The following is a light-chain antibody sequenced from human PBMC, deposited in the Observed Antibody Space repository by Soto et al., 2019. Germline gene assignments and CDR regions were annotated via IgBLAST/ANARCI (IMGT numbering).Light chain of an antibody. CDR1: SSDVGGYNY. Sequence: QSALTQPPSASGSPGQSVTISCTGTSSDVGGYNYVSWYQQHPGKAPKLMISEVSKRPPGVPDRFSGSKSGNTASLTVSGLQAEDEADYYCSSFAGNNNLVFGGGTTLTVL. CDR3: SSFAGNNNLV. V-gene: IGLV2-8*01. CDR2: EVS. J-gene: IGLJ2*01.